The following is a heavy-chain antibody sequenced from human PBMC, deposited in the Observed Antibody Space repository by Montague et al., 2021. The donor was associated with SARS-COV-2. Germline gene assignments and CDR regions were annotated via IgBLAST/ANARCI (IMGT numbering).Heavy chain of an antibody. D-gene: IGHD2/OR15-2a*01. Sequence: SETLSLTCTVSGGSVSSGSYYWSWIRQPPGKRLEWIGYINYSGSTNYNPSLKSRVTISVDISRNQFSLKLRSVTAADTAIYYCAGPGRAPFHYAMDVWGQGTTVTVSS. CDR2: INYSGST. CDR3: AGPGRAPFHYAMDV. J-gene: IGHJ6*02. V-gene: IGHV4-61*01. CDR1: GGSVSSGSYY.